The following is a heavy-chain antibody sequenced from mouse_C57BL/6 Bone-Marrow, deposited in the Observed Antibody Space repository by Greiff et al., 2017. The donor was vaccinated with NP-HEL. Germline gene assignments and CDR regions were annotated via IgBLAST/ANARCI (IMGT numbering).Heavy chain of an antibody. J-gene: IGHJ4*01. CDR1: GYTFTDYY. CDR2: IYPGSGNT. V-gene: IGHV1-84*01. Sequence: QVQLQQSGAELARPGASVKLSCKASGYTFTDYYINWVKQRPGQGLEWIGWIYPGSGNTKYNEKFKGKATLTVDTSSSTAYMQLSSLTSEDSAVYFCARDMTTVVARGAMDYWGQGTSVTVSS. D-gene: IGHD1-1*01. CDR3: ARDMTTVVARGAMDY.